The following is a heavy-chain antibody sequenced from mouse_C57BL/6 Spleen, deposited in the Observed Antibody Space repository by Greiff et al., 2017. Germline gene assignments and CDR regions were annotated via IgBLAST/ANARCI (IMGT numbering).Heavy chain of an antibody. CDR1: GYSFTDYN. J-gene: IGHJ4*01. D-gene: IGHD2-2*01. V-gene: IGHV1-39*01. CDR2: INPNYGTT. CDR3: ARGYGYDDAMDY. Sequence: EVQLQQSGPELVKPGASVKISCKASGYSFTDYNMTWVKQSHGKSLEWIGVINPNYGTTSYNQKFKGKATLTVDQSSSTAYMQLNSLTSEDAAVYYCARGYGYDDAMDYWGQGTSVTVSS.